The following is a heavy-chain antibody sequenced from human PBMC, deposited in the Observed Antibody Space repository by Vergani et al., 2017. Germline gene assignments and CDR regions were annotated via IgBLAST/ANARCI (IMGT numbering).Heavy chain of an antibody. CDR2: INPSGGST. Sequence: QVPLVQSGAEVKKPGASVKVSCKASGYTFTSYYMHWVRQAPGQGLEWMGIINPSGGSTSYAQKFQGRVTMTRDTSTSTVYMELSSLRSEDTAVYYCARDLGAGIAAAWNWFDPWGQGTLVTVSS. D-gene: IGHD6-13*01. CDR1: GYTFTSYY. J-gene: IGHJ5*02. CDR3: ARDLGAGIAAAWNWFDP. V-gene: IGHV1-46*03.